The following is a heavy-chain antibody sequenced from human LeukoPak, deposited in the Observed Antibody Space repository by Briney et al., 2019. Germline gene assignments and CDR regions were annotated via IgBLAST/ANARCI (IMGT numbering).Heavy chain of an antibody. CDR1: GLTLSSYA. V-gene: IGHV3-7*01. CDR3: AREAAGGTKGVSGTFDI. Sequence: GGSLRLSCAASGLTLSSYAMSWARQAPGKGLEWVASIKRDASETYYVDSVKGRFTISRDNAKNSLYLQKNSLRAEDTAVYNCAREAAGGTKGVSGTFDIWGQGTMVTVSS. D-gene: IGHD6-13*01. CDR2: IKRDASET. J-gene: IGHJ3*02.